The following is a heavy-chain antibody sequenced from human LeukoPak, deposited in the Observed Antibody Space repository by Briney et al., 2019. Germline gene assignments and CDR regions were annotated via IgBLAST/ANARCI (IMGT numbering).Heavy chain of an antibody. CDR2: ISRSGGST. J-gene: IGHJ4*02. D-gene: IGHD3-10*01. Sequence: GGSLRLSCAASGFTLGTYDMYWVRQAPGKGLECVSSISRSGGSTYYADSVKGRFTISRDNSKNTLYLQMNSLRAEDTAVYYCAKDHRESGDFDYWGQGTLVTVSS. CDR3: AKDHRESGDFDY. V-gene: IGHV3-23*01. CDR1: GFTLGTYD.